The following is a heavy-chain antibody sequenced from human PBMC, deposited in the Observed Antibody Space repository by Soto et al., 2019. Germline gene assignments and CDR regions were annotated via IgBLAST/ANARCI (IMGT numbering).Heavy chain of an antibody. CDR2: ISGGGGST. CDR1: GFTFSNYA. J-gene: IGHJ4*02. V-gene: IGHV3-23*01. Sequence: EVQVLDSGGDLVQSGGSLRLSCAASGFTFSNYAMSWVRQAPGMGLEWVSSISGGGGSTYYADSVKGRFTISRDNSKNTLYAQVTSLRAWDTAVYCCAKKNLLGPGTKDYWGQGTLVTVSS. CDR3: AKKNLLGPGTKDY. D-gene: IGHD3-10*01.